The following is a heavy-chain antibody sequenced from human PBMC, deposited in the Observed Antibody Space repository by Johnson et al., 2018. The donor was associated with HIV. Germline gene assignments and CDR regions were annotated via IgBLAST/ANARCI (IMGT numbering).Heavy chain of an antibody. CDR3: ARDPGNGGRPFDAFDI. Sequence: QVQLVESGGGVVQPGRSLRLSCAASGFTFSSYAMHWVRQAPGKGLEWVAVISYDGSNKYYADSVKGRFTISRDNSKNTVFLQMDSLRGEDTADYYCARDPGNGGRPFDAFDIWGQGTMVTVSS. CDR1: GFTFSSYA. V-gene: IGHV3-30*04. D-gene: IGHD4-23*01. J-gene: IGHJ3*02. CDR2: ISYDGSNK.